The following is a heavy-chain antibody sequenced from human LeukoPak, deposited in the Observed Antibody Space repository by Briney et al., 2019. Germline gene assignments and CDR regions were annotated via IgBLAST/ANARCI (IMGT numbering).Heavy chain of an antibody. CDR1: GYTLTELS. V-gene: IGHV1-24*01. CDR3: ATDPRYSGSSMI. J-gene: IGHJ3*02. Sequence: ASVRVSCKVSGYTLTELSMHWVRQAPGKGLEWMGGFDPEDGETIYAQKFQGRVTMTEDTSTDTAYMELSSLRSEDTAVYYCATDPRYSGSSMIWGQGTMVTVSS. CDR2: FDPEDGET. D-gene: IGHD1-26*01.